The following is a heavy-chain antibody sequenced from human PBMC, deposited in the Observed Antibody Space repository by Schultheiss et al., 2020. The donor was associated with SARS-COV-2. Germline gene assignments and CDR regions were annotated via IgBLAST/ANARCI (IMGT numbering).Heavy chain of an antibody. J-gene: IGHJ4*02. D-gene: IGHD2-15*01. CDR3: ARENCSGGSCRFDS. Sequence: SETLSLTCTVSGGPIGSDTYYWGWVRQPPGKGLEWIGNLYYSGSTYSKPSLRSRVTISVDTSRNQFTLNLNSVTAADTAVYLCARENCSGGSCRFDSWGQGTLVTVSS. V-gene: IGHV4-39*06. CDR1: GGPIGSDTYY. CDR2: LYYSGST.